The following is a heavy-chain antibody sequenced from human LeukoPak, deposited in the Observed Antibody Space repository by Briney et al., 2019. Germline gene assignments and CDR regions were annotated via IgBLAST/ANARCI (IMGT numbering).Heavy chain of an antibody. CDR1: GGSISSGGSR. D-gene: IGHD7-27*01. V-gene: IGHV4-31*03. J-gene: IGHJ4*02. CDR2: IYYSGST. Sequence: SETLSLTCNVSGGSISSGGSRWSWIRQHPGKGLEWIGYIYYSGSTYYNPSLESRLTMSVDTSKNQFSLHLTSVTAADTAVYYCARAWGTYFDYWGKGTLVTVSS. CDR3: ARAWGTYFDY.